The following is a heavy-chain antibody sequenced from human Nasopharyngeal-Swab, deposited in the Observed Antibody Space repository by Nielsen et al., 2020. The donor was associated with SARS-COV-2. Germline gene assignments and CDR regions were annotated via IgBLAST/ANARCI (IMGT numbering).Heavy chain of an antibody. CDR3: AKGYGQGYDSSRYFDY. D-gene: IGHD3-22*01. Sequence: GESLKISCAASGFTFSSYAMSWVRQAPGKGLEWVSAISGSGGSTYYADSVKGRFTISRDNSKNTLYLQMNSLRAEDTAVYYCAKGYGQGYDSSRYFDYWGQGTLVTVSS. V-gene: IGHV3-23*01. CDR1: GFTFSSYA. CDR2: ISGSGGST. J-gene: IGHJ4*02.